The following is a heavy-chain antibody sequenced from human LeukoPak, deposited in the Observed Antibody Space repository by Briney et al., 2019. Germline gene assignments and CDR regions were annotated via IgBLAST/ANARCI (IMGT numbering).Heavy chain of an antibody. J-gene: IGHJ4*02. CDR1: GFTFGDYA. CDR3: TRALYYSGGSCWPFDY. CDR2: IRSKAYGGTT. Sequence: GQSLRLSCTASGFTFGDYAMSWVRQAPGKGLEWVGFIRSKAYGGTTEYAASVKGRFTISRDDSKSIAYLQMNSLKTEDTAVYYCTRALYYSGGSCWPFDYRGQGTLVTVSS. D-gene: IGHD2-15*01. V-gene: IGHV3-49*04.